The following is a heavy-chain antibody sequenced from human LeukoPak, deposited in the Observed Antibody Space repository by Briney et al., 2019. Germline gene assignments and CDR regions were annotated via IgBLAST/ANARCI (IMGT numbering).Heavy chain of an antibody. Sequence: PGGSLRLSCTASESTFDHAMHWVRQTPGKGLEWVSGIGWNSARTGYADSVRGRFTISRDNAKNTLYLQMNSLRAEDTAVYYCARSRRIAVAGTISYYFDYWGQGTLVTVSS. CDR3: ARSRRIAVAGTISYYFDY. CDR1: ESTFDHA. CDR2: IGWNSART. J-gene: IGHJ4*02. V-gene: IGHV3-9*01. D-gene: IGHD6-19*01.